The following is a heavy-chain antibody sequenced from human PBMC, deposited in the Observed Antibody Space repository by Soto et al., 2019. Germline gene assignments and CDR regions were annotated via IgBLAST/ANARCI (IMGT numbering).Heavy chain of an antibody. CDR3: ARETSTGNYYMDV. J-gene: IGHJ6*03. Sequence: GGSLRLSCAASGFSFSYYGMNWVRQAPGKRLEWVSYISTSSSNIYYADSVKGRFTISRDNAKNSLSLQMNSLRAADTAVYYCARETSTGNYYMDVWGKGTTVTVSS. V-gene: IGHV3-48*01. D-gene: IGHD2-2*01. CDR1: GFSFSYYG. CDR2: ISTSSSNI.